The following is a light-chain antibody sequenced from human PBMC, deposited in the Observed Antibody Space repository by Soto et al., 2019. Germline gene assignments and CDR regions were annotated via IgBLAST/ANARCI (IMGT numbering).Light chain of an antibody. CDR1: SSGFGSYNF. Sequence: QSALTQPASVSGSPGQSITISCTGTSSGFGSYNFVSWYQHHPGKAPKLMIYDVSNRPSGVSNRFSGSKSGNTASLTISGLQAEDEADYYCCSYISSSTPYVFGTGTKLTV. J-gene: IGLJ1*01. CDR3: CSYISSSTPYV. CDR2: DVS. V-gene: IGLV2-14*03.